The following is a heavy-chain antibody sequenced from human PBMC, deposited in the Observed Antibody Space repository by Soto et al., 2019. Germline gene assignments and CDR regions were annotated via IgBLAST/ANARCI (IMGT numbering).Heavy chain of an antibody. D-gene: IGHD5-18*01. CDR2: IYYLGRT. CDR1: DSISTYY. V-gene: IGHV4-59*12. Sequence: SETLSLTCTVDSISTYYWNWIRQPPGKGLEWIGYIYYLGRTNYNSSLKSRVTMSIDTSKNQFSLKLSSVTAADTAVYYCARSGYSYGPNPLLYWGQGTLVTVSS. J-gene: IGHJ4*02. CDR3: ARSGYSYGPNPLLY.